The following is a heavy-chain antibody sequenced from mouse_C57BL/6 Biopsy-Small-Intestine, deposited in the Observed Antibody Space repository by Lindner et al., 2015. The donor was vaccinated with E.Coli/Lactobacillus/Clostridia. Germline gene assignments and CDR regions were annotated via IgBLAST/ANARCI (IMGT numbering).Heavy chain of an antibody. J-gene: IGHJ4*01. V-gene: IGHV1S126*01. CDR1: GGTFSNYA. Sequence: SVKVSCKASGGTFSNYAISWVRQAPGQGLEWVGRIIPILGTVKNAQRFQDRATITADESTSTAYMELRSLRSEDTAVYYCEWSYYDSTGYSTDDHWGQGTLITVSS. CDR2: IIPILGTV. CDR3: EWSYYDSTGYSTDDH. D-gene: IGHD1-1*01.